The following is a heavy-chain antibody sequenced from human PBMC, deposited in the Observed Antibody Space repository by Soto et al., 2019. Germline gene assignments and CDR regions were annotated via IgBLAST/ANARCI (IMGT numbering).Heavy chain of an antibody. CDR1: GGSISSGGYS. V-gene: IGHV4-30-2*01. CDR3: ARWSSTATTVRSDFDD. Sequence: KPSETLSLTCAVSGGSISSGGYSWSWIRQPPGKGLEWIGYIYHSGSTYYNPSLKRRVTISVDRSKNQFSLKPSSVTAADTAVYYCARWSSTATTVRSDFDDGGQGTLAAVSS. CDR2: IYHSGST. D-gene: IGHD3-3*01. J-gene: IGHJ4*02.